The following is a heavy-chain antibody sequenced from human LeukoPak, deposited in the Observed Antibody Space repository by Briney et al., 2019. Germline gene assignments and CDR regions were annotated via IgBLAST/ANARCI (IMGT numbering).Heavy chain of an antibody. CDR3: ARCGTPAGIYYFDY. CDR2: IVPIFGTA. J-gene: IGHJ4*02. Sequence: ASVKVSCKASGGTFSSYAISWVRQAPGQGLEWMGGIVPIFGTANYAQKFQGRVTITTDESTSTAYMELSSLRSEDTAMYYCARCGTPAGIYYFDYWGQGTLVIVSS. V-gene: IGHV1-69*05. D-gene: IGHD6-13*01. CDR1: GGTFSSYA.